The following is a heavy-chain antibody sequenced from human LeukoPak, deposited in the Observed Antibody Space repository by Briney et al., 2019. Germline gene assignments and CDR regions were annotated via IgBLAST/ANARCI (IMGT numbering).Heavy chain of an antibody. CDR1: GGSFSGYY. CDR3: ARLLRIAAPMQSWYFDL. V-gene: IGHV4-34*01. J-gene: IGHJ2*01. D-gene: IGHD6-13*01. Sequence: SETLSLTCAVYGGSFSGYYWSWIRQPPGKGLEWIGEINHSGSTNYNPSLKSRVTISVDTSKNQFSLKLSSVTAADTAVYYCARLLRIAAPMQSWYFDLWGRGTLVTVSS. CDR2: INHSGST.